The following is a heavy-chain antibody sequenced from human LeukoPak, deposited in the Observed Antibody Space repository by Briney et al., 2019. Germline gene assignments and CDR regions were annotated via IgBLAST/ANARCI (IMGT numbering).Heavy chain of an antibody. J-gene: IGHJ3*02. CDR3: AKDMGDCGGDCYTAFDI. CDR2: ISGDGGST. V-gene: IGHV3-43*02. D-gene: IGHD2-21*02. Sequence: PGGSLRLSCAASGFTFVDYAMHWVRQAPGKGLEWVSLISGDGGSTYYADSVKGRFTISRDNSKNSLYLQMNSLRTEDTALYYCAKDMGDCGGDCYTAFDIWGQGTMVTVSS. CDR1: GFTFVDYA.